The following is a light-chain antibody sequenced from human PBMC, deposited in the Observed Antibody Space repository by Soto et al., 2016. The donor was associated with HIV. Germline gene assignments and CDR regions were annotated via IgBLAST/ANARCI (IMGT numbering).Light chain of an antibody. CDR3: QAWDSNTHAV. Sequence: SYELTQPPSVSVSPGQTASITCSGDKLGDKYTCWYQQKPGQSPVLVIYQDTRRPSGIPERFSGSNSGNTATLTISGTQAMDEADYYCQAWDSNTHAVFGGGTKLTVL. V-gene: IGLV3-1*01. J-gene: IGLJ2*01. CDR1: KLGDKY. CDR2: QDT.